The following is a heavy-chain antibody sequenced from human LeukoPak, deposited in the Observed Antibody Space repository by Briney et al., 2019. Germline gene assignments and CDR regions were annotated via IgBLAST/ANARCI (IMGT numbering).Heavy chain of an antibody. CDR1: GLTFSSYW. Sequence: PGGSLRLSCAASGLTFSSYWMHWVRHAPGKGLVWVSRINSDGSSTSYADSVKGRFTISRDNAKNTLYLQMNSLRAEDTAVYYCARVAVAAAGRGSFDYWGQGTLVTVSS. V-gene: IGHV3-74*01. CDR3: ARVAVAAAGRGSFDY. CDR2: INSDGSST. J-gene: IGHJ4*02. D-gene: IGHD6-13*01.